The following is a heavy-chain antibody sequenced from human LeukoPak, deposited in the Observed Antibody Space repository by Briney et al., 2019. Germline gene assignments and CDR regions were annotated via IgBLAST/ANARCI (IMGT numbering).Heavy chain of an antibody. CDR2: ISGSGGST. V-gene: IGHV3-23*01. J-gene: IGHJ5*02. CDR1: GFTFSSYA. D-gene: IGHD3-22*01. CDR3: AKLARITMIVVVQNWFDP. Sequence: PGRSLRLSCAASGFTFSSYAMSWVRQAPGKGLEWVSAISGSGGSTYYADSVKGRFTISRDNSKNTLYLQMNSLRAEDTAVYYCAKLARITMIVVVQNWFDPWGQGTLVTVSS.